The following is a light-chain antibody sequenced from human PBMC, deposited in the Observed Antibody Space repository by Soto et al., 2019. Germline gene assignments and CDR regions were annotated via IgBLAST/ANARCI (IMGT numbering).Light chain of an antibody. CDR3: CSFAGSSTYWV. CDR2: EGS. Sequence: QSVLTQPASVSGSPGQSITISCTGTSSDVGSYNLVSWYQQHPGKAPKLMIYEGSKRPSGVSNRFSGSKSGNTASLTISGLQAEDEGDYYCCSFAGSSTYWVFGGGTQLTVL. J-gene: IGLJ3*02. CDR1: SSDVGSYNL. V-gene: IGLV2-23*01.